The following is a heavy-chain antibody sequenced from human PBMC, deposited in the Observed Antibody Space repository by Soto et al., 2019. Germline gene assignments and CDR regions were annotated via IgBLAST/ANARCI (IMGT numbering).Heavy chain of an antibody. D-gene: IGHD3-3*01. V-gene: IGHV4-59*08. J-gene: IGHJ4*02. CDR1: GGSISSYY. Sequence: PSETLSLTCTVSGGSISSYYWSWIRQPPGKGLEWIGYIYYSGSTNYNPSLKSRVTISVDTSKNQFSLKLSSVTAADTAVYYCATGNDFWSGYYDYWGQGTLVTVSS. CDR2: IYYSGST. CDR3: ATGNDFWSGYYDY.